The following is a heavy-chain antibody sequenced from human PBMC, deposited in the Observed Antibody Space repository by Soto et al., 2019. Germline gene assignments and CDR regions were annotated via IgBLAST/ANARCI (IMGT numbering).Heavy chain of an antibody. CDR2: ISDDDGKT. V-gene: IGHV1-18*04. CDR3: ARGEATDF. CDR1: GYSFTSYG. J-gene: IGHJ4*02. Sequence: VKVSCKTSGYSFTSYGISWVRQAPGQGLEWMGWISDDDGKTNYAQKFQGRVTVTTDASTSTAYMELRSLRFDDTAVYYCARGEATDFWGQGTLVTVSS.